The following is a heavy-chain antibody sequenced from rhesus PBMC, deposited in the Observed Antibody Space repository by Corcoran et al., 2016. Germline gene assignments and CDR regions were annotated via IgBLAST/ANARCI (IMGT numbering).Heavy chain of an antibody. V-gene: IGHV4-80*01. CDR3: ARAPKGIAANRFDV. J-gene: IGHJ5-1*01. CDR2: INGNSGST. D-gene: IGHD6-13*01. Sequence: QVQLQESGPGLGKPSETLSLTCDVSGASLSSYWWSWFRQPPGQGLELSGEINGNSGSTYYNPSLKSRVTIAKDASKNQFSLKLSSVTAADTAVYYCARAPKGIAANRFDVWGPGVLVTVSS. CDR1: GASLSSYW.